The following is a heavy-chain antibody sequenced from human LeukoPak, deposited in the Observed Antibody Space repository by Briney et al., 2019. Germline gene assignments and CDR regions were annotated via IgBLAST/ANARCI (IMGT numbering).Heavy chain of an antibody. CDR3: AREGNQWSFDY. V-gene: IGHV4-59*12. Sequence: SETLSLTCTVSGDSISTYYWSWIRQPPGKGLEWIGYIYYSGSTNYNPSLKSRVTISVDTSKNEFSLKLSSVTAADTAVYYCAREGNQWSFDYWGQGTLVTVSS. J-gene: IGHJ4*02. D-gene: IGHD1-14*01. CDR2: IYYSGST. CDR1: GDSISTYY.